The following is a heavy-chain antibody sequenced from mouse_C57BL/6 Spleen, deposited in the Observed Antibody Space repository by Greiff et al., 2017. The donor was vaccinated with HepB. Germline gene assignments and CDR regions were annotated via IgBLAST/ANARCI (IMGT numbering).Heavy chain of an antibody. D-gene: IGHD1-1*01. J-gene: IGHJ2*01. V-gene: IGHV1-76*01. CDR3: AREVYYGSSYLYYFDY. CDR2: IYPGSGNT. Sequence: VQLQQSGAELVRPGASVKLSCKASGYTFTDYYINWVKQRPGQGLEWIARIYPGSGNTYYNEKFKGKATLTAEKSSSTAYMQLSSLTSEDSAVYFCAREVYYGSSYLYYFDYWGQGTTLTVSS. CDR1: GYTFTDYY.